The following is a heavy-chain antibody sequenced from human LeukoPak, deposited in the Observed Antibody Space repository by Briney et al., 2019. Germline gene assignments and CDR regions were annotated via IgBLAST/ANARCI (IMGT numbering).Heavy chain of an antibody. J-gene: IGHJ6*03. CDR3: ARPTSRPSNYYSMDV. Sequence: ASVKVSCKASGYTFTSYYMHWVRQAPGQGLEWMGIINPSGGSTSYAQKLQGRVTMTRDTAISTVYMELSSLTYEDSAVYYCARPTSRPSNYYSMDVWGKGTTVIVSS. CDR1: GYTFTSYY. V-gene: IGHV1-46*01. D-gene: IGHD6-13*01. CDR2: INPSGGST.